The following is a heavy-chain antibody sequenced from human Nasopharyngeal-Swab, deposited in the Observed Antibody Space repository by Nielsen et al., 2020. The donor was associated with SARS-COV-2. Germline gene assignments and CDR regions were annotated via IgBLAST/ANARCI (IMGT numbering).Heavy chain of an antibody. Sequence: GGSLRLSCAASGFTFSSYSMNWVRQAPGKGLEWVSSISSSSSYIYYADSVKGRFTISRDNAKNSLYLQMNSLRAEDTAVYYCARGRSYSSSWYTEDYYYYIDVWGKGTTVTVSS. CDR1: GFTFSSYS. CDR3: ARGRSYSSSWYTEDYYYYIDV. V-gene: IGHV3-21*01. D-gene: IGHD6-13*01. CDR2: ISSSSSYI. J-gene: IGHJ6*03.